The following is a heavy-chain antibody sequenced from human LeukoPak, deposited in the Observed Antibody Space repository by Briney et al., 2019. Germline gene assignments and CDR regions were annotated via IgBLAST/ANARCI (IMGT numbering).Heavy chain of an antibody. D-gene: IGHD6-13*01. V-gene: IGHV4-39*01. Sequence: SETLSLTCTVSGDSISSSTYYWGWIRQPPGKGLEWIGSIYYSGSTYYNPSLKSRVTVSMDTSKNQFSLKLSSVTAADTAVYYCARRGSSFFDYWGQGILVTVSS. CDR1: GDSISSSTYY. J-gene: IGHJ4*02. CDR2: IYYSGST. CDR3: ARRGSSFFDY.